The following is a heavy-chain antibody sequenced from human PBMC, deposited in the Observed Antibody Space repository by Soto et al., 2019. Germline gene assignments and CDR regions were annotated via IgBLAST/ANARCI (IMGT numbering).Heavy chain of an antibody. CDR1: GESFDGYY. CDR2: INHSGST. CDR3: ARNQRRSYCSSTSCSLSNYYYYYGMDV. V-gene: IGHV4-34*01. D-gene: IGHD2-2*01. Sequence: PSETLSLTCAVYGESFDGYYWSWIRQPPGKGLEWIGEINHSGSTNYNPSLKSRVTISVDTSKNQFSLKLSSVTAADTAVYYCARNQRRSYCSSTSCSLSNYYYYYGMDVWGQGTTVTVSS. J-gene: IGHJ6*02.